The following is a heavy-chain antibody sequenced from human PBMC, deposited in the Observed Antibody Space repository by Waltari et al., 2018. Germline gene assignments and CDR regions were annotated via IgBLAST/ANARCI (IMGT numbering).Heavy chain of an antibody. V-gene: IGHV4-59*01. Sequence: QVQLQESGPGLVKPSETLSLTCTVSGGSISSYYWSWIRQPPGKGLEWIGYIYYSGSTNYNPALKSRVTISVDTSKNQFSLKLSSVTAADTAVYYCARDLAAAGTQTNWFDPWGQGTLVTVSS. CDR1: GGSISSYY. CDR3: ARDLAAAGTQTNWFDP. D-gene: IGHD6-13*01. J-gene: IGHJ5*02. CDR2: IYYSGST.